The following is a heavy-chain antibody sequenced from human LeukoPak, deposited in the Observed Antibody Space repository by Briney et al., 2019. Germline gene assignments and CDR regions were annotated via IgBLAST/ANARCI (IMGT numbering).Heavy chain of an antibody. D-gene: IGHD2-15*01. V-gene: IGHV1-2*02. CDR1: GYTFTGYY. J-gene: IGHJ5*02. CDR2: INPNSGGT. CDR3: ARGCWGRCYSGWFDP. Sequence: ASVKVSCKASGYTFTGYYIHWVRQAPGQGLEWMGWINPNSGGTNYAQKFQGRVTMTRDTSISTAYMELSRLTSGDTAVYFCARGCWGRCYSGWFDPWGQGPWSPSPQ.